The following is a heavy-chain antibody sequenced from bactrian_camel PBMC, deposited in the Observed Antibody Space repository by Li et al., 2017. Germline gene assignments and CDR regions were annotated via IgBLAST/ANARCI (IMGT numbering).Heavy chain of an antibody. V-gene: IGHV3-1*01. D-gene: IGHD3*01. Sequence: VQLVESGGGLAQPGGSLRLSCTASGFTFDEYSMGWVRQAPGKGLDWVSAINSVGGSTYYADSVKGRFTISRDNAKNTLSLQMNSLKTEDTAVYYCAAQEESWRGCTENNYWGQGTQVTVS. CDR1: GFTFDEYS. CDR2: INSVGGST. J-gene: IGHJ4*01. CDR3: AAQEESWRGCTENNY.